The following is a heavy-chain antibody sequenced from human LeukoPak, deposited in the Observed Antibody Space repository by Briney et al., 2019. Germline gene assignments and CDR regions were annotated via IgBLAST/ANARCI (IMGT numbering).Heavy chain of an antibody. J-gene: IGHJ6*02. CDR2: ISSGSNYI. V-gene: IGHV3-21*06. D-gene: IGHD6-6*01. Sequence: GGSLRLSCAASGFTFSSYSMIWVRQAPGKGLEWVSSISSGSNYIYYADSVKGRFTISRDNARTSLYLQMNSLRAEDTAVYYCARDKAQDSVYYGMDVWGQGTTVTVSS. CDR3: ARDKAQDSVYYGMDV. CDR1: GFTFSSYS.